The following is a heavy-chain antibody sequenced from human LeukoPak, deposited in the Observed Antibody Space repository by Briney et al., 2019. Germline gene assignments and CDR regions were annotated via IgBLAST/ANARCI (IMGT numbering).Heavy chain of an antibody. D-gene: IGHD6-19*01. J-gene: IGHJ4*02. Sequence: SGGSLRLSCAASGFTFSGSSMQWVRQAPGKGLEWVGRIRSKAHSYATAYAASVKGRFTISRDDSKNTSHLQVSSLNTEDTAVYYCTSRGWPWGQGTLVTVSS. CDR3: TSRGWP. CDR1: GFTFSGSS. CDR2: IRSKAHSYAT. V-gene: IGHV3-73*01.